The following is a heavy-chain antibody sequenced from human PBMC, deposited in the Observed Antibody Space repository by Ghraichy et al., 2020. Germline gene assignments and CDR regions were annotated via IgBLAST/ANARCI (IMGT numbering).Heavy chain of an antibody. V-gene: IGHV1-24*01. CDR3: ATRGTYYDFWSGSTPIYFQH. J-gene: IGHJ1*01. Sequence: ASVKVSCKVSGYTLTELSMHWVRQAPGKGLEWMGGFDPEDGETIYAQKFQGRVTMTEDTSTDTAYMELSSLRSEDTAVYYCATRGTYYDFWSGSTPIYFQHWGQGTLVTVSS. CDR2: FDPEDGET. D-gene: IGHD3-3*01. CDR1: GYTLTELS.